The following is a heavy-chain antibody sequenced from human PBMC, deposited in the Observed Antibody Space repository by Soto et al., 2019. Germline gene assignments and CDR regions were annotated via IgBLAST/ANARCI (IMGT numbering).Heavy chain of an antibody. CDR1: GGPINSDGYY. V-gene: IGHV4-31*03. D-gene: IGHD3-3*02. Sequence: TLSLTCTVSGGPINSDGYYWSWIRQHPGKGLEWIGYIYYSGSTYYNPSLKSRVTISIDTSKNQFSLKLSSVTAADTAVYYCARAQTIFGIMTVFDCLGQAALATFPS. CDR3: ARAQTIFGIMTVFDC. J-gene: IGHJ4*02. CDR2: IYYSGST.